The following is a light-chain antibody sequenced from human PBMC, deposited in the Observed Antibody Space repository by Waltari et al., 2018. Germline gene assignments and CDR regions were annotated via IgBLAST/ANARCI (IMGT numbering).Light chain of an antibody. CDR1: QSVGGN. Sequence: EILLTQSPATLSLSPGQRGTLTSRPSQSVGGNLAWYQQKPGQAPRLLIYDASNRATGIPARFSGSGSGTDFTLTISSLEPEDVAVYYCQQRRTWPSITFGQGTRLEI. CDR2: DAS. CDR3: QQRRTWPSIT. V-gene: IGKV3-11*01. J-gene: IGKJ5*01.